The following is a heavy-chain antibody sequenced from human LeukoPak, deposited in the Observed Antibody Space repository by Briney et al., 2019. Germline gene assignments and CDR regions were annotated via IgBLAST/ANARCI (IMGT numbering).Heavy chain of an antibody. CDR3: ARVVPYYDFWSGYLDY. J-gene: IGHJ4*02. CDR2: INSDGSST. Sequence: GGSLRLSCAASGFTLRNFWMHWVRQAPGKGLVWVSRINSDGSSTSYADSVKGRFTISRDNAKNTLYLQMNSLRAEDTAVYYCARVVPYYDFWSGYLDYWGQGTLVTVSS. V-gene: IGHV3-74*01. D-gene: IGHD3-3*01. CDR1: GFTLRNFW.